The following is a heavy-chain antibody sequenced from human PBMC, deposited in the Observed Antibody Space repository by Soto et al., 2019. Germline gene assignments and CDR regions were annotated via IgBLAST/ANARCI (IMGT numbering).Heavy chain of an antibody. V-gene: IGHV2-5*02. Sequence: SGPTLVKPTQTLTLTCTFSGFSLSTSGVGVGWIRQPPGKALEWLALIYWDDDKRYSPSLKSRLTITKDTSKNQVVLTMTNMDPVDTATYYCAHSGGLGRSYYYYYYMDVWGKGTTVTVSS. J-gene: IGHJ6*03. CDR3: AHSGGLGRSYYYYYYMDV. D-gene: IGHD3-16*01. CDR2: IYWDDDK. CDR1: GFSLSTSGVG.